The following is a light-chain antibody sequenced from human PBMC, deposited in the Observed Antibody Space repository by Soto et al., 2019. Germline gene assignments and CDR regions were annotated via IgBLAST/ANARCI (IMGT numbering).Light chain of an antibody. CDR1: SGNIANNY. V-gene: IGLV6-57*04. J-gene: IGLJ3*02. Sequence: NFMLSQPLSVSDSPGMTVTISCTRSSGNIANNYVQWYQQRPGSAPTTLIFDDDQRPSGVPDRFSGFVDVSSNSASLTISGLKSDDEADYYCQSYDAKNRYCVFGGGTKLTVL. CDR2: DDD. CDR3: QSYDAKNRYCV.